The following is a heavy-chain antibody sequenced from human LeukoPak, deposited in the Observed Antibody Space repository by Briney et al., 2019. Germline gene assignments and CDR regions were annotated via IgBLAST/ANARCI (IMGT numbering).Heavy chain of an antibody. V-gene: IGHV1-18*04. CDR1: GYTFTSYG. J-gene: IGHJ3*02. D-gene: IGHD3-10*01. Sequence: ASVKVSCKASGYTFTSYGISWVRQAPGQGLEWMGWTSAYNGNTNYAQKLQGRVTMTTDTSTSTAYMELRSLRSDDTAVYYCARANSGSYYNWAFDIWGQGTMVTVSS. CDR3: ARANSGSYYNWAFDI. CDR2: TSAYNGNT.